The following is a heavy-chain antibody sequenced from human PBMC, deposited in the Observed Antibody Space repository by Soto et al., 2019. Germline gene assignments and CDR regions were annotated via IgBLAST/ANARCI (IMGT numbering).Heavy chain of an antibody. CDR2: ISYDGSNK. J-gene: IGHJ6*02. CDR1: GFTFSSYG. Sequence: GGSLRLSCAASGFTFSSYGMHWVRQAPGKGLEWVAVISYDGSNKYYADSVKGRFTISRDNSKNTLYLQMNSLRAEDTAVYYCAKVDRIAVAEVYYYGMDVWGQGTTVTVSS. CDR3: AKVDRIAVAEVYYYGMDV. V-gene: IGHV3-30*18. D-gene: IGHD6-19*01.